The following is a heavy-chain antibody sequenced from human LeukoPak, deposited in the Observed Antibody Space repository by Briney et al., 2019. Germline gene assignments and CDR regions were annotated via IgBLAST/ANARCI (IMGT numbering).Heavy chain of an antibody. J-gene: IGHJ3*02. Sequence: SQTLSLTCTVSGGPISSGGYYWSWIRQHPGKGLEWIGYIYYSGSTYYNPSLKSRVTISVDTSKNQFSLKLSSVTAADTAVYYCASYSSGWYAPRAFDIWGQGAMVTVSS. V-gene: IGHV4-31*03. CDR1: GGPISSGGYY. CDR3: ASYSSGWYAPRAFDI. CDR2: IYYSGST. D-gene: IGHD6-19*01.